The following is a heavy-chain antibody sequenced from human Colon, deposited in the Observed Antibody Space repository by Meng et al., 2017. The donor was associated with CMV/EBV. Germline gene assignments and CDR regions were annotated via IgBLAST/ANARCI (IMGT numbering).Heavy chain of an antibody. D-gene: IGHD2-2*02. CDR2: RFYSGSS. CDR1: GDSIISNGYY. J-gene: IGHJ6*02. V-gene: IGHV4-39*07. CDR3: ARGNCSSNSCYTATGMDV. Sequence: SETLSLTCTVSGDSIISNGYYWGWIRQPPGKALELIGMRFYSGSSSFKPSLKSRVTISVDTSENQISLKLSSVTAADTAVYYCARGNCSSNSCYTATGMDVWGQGTTVTVSS.